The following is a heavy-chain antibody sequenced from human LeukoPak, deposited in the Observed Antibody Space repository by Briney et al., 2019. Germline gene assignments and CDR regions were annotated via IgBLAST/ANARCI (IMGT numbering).Heavy chain of an antibody. V-gene: IGHV1-24*01. CDR1: GYTLTELS. CDR2: FDPEDGET. Sequence: ASVKVSCKVPGYTLTELSMHWVRQAPGKGLEWMGGFDPEDGETIYAQKFQGRATMTEDTSTDTAYMELSSLRSEDTAVYYCATRGQLERLVYFDYWGQGTLVTVSS. CDR3: ATRGQLERLVYFDY. J-gene: IGHJ4*02. D-gene: IGHD1-1*01.